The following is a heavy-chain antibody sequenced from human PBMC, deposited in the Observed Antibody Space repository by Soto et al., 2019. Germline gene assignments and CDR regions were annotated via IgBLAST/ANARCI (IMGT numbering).Heavy chain of an antibody. CDR2: IIPIFGTA. CDR3: ARAGGAYCGGDCYPYYYYGMDV. V-gene: IGHV1-69*01. CDR1: GGTFSSYA. Sequence: QVQLVQSGAEVKKPGSSVKVSCKASGGTFSSYAISWVRQAPGQGLEWMGGIIPIFGTANYAQKFQGRVTSTADESTSTAYMELSSLRSEDTAVYYCARAGGAYCGGDCYPYYYYGMDVWGQGTTVTVSS. D-gene: IGHD2-21*02. J-gene: IGHJ6*02.